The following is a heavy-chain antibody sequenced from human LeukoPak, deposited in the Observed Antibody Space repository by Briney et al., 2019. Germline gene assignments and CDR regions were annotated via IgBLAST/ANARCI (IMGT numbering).Heavy chain of an antibody. CDR1: GFTFNNYG. CDR3: AKPLYYYDSSGSYYYYYYGMDV. D-gene: IGHD3-22*01. Sequence: PGGSLRLSCAASGFTFNNYGMHWVRQAPGKGLEWVAVISYDGSNKYYADSVKGRFTISRDNSKNTLYLQMNSLRAEDTAVYYCAKPLYYYDSSGSYYYYYYGMDVWGQGTTVTVSS. J-gene: IGHJ6*02. CDR2: ISYDGSNK. V-gene: IGHV3-30*18.